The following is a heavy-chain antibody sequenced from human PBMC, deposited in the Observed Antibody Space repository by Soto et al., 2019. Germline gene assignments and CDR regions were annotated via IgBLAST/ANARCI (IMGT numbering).Heavy chain of an antibody. CDR2: TSHTGTT. D-gene: IGHD3-10*01. CDR3: ARVWGGAFDF. V-gene: IGHV4-59*01. CDR1: GVSISSDY. Sequence: PSETLSLTCTVSGVSISSDYWTWIRQSPGKGLEWIAYTSHTGTTDYNPSLKSRVTISLDTSENQFSLKLSSVTAADTAVYYCARVWGGAFDFWGQGTMVTVSS. J-gene: IGHJ3*01.